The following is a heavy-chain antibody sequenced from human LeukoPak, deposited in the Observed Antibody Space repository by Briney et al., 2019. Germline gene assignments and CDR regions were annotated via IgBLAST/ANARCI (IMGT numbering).Heavy chain of an antibody. V-gene: IGHV1-46*01. CDR1: GYTFTSYY. CDR3: ARATSSGYYGY. Sequence: ASVKVSFKASGYTFTSYYMHWVRQAPGQGLEWMGIINPSGGSTSYAQKFQGRVTMTRDMSTSTVYMELSSLRSEDTAVYYCARATSSGYYGYWGQGTLVTVSS. D-gene: IGHD3-22*01. J-gene: IGHJ4*02. CDR2: INPSGGST.